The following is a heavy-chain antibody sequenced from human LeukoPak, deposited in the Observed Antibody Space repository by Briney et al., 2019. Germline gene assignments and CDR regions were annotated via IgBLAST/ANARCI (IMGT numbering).Heavy chain of an antibody. D-gene: IGHD3-9*01. J-gene: IGHJ4*02. CDR1: GYSISSGYY. Sequence: SEALSLTCTVSGYSISSGYYWGWLRQPPGKGLEWIGGISHSGSTYYNSSFHSRVTISIDTSKNQFSLRLTSVTAADTAVYYCTRGSDILTGYRTPYYFDYWGRGTLVTVSS. CDR2: ISHSGST. V-gene: IGHV4-38-2*02. CDR3: TRGSDILTGYRTPYYFDY.